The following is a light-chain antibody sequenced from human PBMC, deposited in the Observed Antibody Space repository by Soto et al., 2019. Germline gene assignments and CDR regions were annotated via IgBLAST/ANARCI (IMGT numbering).Light chain of an antibody. CDR3: CSYAGSYTRV. J-gene: IGLJ1*01. CDR1: SSDVGGYNY. CDR2: DVS. Sequence: QSALTQPRSVSGSPGQSVTISCTGTSSDVGGYNYVSWYQQHPGKAPKLMIYDVSKRPSGVPDRFSGSKSGNTASLTISGLQAEDEDDYYCCSYAGSYTRVFGNGTKLTVL. V-gene: IGLV2-11*01.